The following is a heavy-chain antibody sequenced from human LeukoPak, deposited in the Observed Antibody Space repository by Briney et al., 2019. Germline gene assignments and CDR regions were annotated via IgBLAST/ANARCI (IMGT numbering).Heavy chain of an antibody. Sequence: ASVKVSCKASGGTLSSYAISWVRQAPGQGLEWMGRIIPILGIANYAQKFQGRVTITADKSTSTAYMELSSLRSEDTAVYYCARAHSSGWTYCGQGTLVTVSS. CDR2: IIPILGIA. J-gene: IGHJ4*02. D-gene: IGHD6-19*01. CDR3: ARAHSSGWTY. CDR1: GGTLSSYA. V-gene: IGHV1-69*04.